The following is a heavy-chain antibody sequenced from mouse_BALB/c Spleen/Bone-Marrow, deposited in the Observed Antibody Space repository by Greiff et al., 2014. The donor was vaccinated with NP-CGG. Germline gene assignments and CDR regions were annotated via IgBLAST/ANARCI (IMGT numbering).Heavy chain of an antibody. V-gene: IGHV5-4*02. CDR2: ISDGGTYT. J-gene: IGHJ4*01. Sequence: VQLKESGGGLVKPGGSLKLSCAASGFTFSDYYMYWVRQTPEKRLEWVATISDGGTYTFYPDSVKGRFTISRDNAKNNLYLQMSSLQSEDTAMYYGTRSGKRYGAMDYWGQGTSVTVSS. CDR1: GFTFSDYY. D-gene: IGHD2-10*02. CDR3: TRSGKRYGAMDY.